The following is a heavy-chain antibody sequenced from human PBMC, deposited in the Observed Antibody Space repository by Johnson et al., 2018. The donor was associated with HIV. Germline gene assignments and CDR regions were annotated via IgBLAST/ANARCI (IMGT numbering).Heavy chain of an antibody. CDR2: TRDKANSYTT. CDR3: AKASDIGAFDI. CDR1: GFTFSDHY. V-gene: IGHV3-72*01. D-gene: IGHD2-15*01. Sequence: VQLVESGGGLVQPGGSLRLSCAASGFTFSDHYMDWVRQAPGKGLEWVGRTRDKANSYTTEYAASVKGRFTISRDNSKNTLYLQMNSLRAEDTAVYYCAKASDIGAFDIWGQGTMVTVSS. J-gene: IGHJ3*02.